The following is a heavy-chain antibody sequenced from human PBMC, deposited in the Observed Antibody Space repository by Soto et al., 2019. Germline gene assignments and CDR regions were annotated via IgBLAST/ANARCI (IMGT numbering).Heavy chain of an antibody. CDR2: IIPIFGTA. V-gene: IGHV1-69*13. CDR3: ASPLRFSTYYYYYGMDV. D-gene: IGHD3-3*01. Sequence: SVKVSCKASGGTFSSYAISWVRQAPGQGLEWMGGIIPIFGTANYAQKFQGRVTITADESTSTAYMELSSLRSEDTAVYYCASPLRFSTYYYYYGMDVWGQGTTVTVSS. J-gene: IGHJ6*02. CDR1: GGTFSSYA.